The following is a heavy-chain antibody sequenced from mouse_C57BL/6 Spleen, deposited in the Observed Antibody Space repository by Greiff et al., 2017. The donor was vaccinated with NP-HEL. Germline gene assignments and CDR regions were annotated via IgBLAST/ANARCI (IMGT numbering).Heavy chain of an antibody. CDR1: GFTFSDYY. V-gene: IGHV5-12*01. Sequence: DVKLVESGGGLVQPGGSLKLSCAASGFTFSDYYMYWVRQTPEKRLEWVAYISNGGGSTYYPDTVKGRFTISRDNAKNTLYLQMSRLKSEDTAMYYCASITTVVAGDWYFDVWGTGTTVTVSS. J-gene: IGHJ1*03. CDR2: ISNGGGST. D-gene: IGHD1-1*01. CDR3: ASITTVVAGDWYFDV.